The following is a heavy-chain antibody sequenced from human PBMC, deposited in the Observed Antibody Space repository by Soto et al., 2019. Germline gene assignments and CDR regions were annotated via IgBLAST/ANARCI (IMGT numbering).Heavy chain of an antibody. CDR1: GGSISSGGYY. J-gene: IGHJ6*02. CDR2: IYYTGST. V-gene: IGHV4-31*03. CDR3: ASSPVTGIYYAMDV. D-gene: IGHD6-19*01. Sequence: SETLSLTCTVSGGSISSGGYYWSWIRQHPGKGLEWIGDIYYTGSTHYDPSLKSRITISLDTSKNQISLKLSSVTAADTAVYYCASSPVTGIYYAMDVWGQGTTVTVSS.